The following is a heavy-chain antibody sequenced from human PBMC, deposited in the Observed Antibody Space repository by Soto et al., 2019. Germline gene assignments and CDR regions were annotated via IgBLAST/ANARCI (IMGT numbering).Heavy chain of an antibody. D-gene: IGHD3-16*01. CDR1: GFTFSSYE. J-gene: IGHJ3*02. CDR2: ISSSGSTI. V-gene: IGHV3-48*03. Sequence: PGGSLRLSCAASGFTFSSYEMNWVRQAPGKGLEWVSYISSSGSTIYYADSVKGRFTISRDNAKNSLYLQMNSLRAEDTAVYYCARAWGFHSAFDIWGQGTLVTVS. CDR3: ARAWGFHSAFDI.